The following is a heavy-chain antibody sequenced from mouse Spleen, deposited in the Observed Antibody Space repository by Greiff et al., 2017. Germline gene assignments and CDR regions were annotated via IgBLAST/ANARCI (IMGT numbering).Heavy chain of an antibody. J-gene: IGHJ2*01. D-gene: IGHD2-3*01. CDR1: GYAFTNYL. Sequence: VQLQQSGAELVRPGTSVKVSCKASGYAFTNYLIEWVKQRPGQGLEWIGVINPGSGGTNYNEKFKGKATLTADKSSSTAYMQLSSLTSEDSAVYFCARSGDGYSDYWGQGTTLTVSS. CDR2: INPGSGGT. CDR3: ARSGDGYSDY. V-gene: IGHV1-54*01.